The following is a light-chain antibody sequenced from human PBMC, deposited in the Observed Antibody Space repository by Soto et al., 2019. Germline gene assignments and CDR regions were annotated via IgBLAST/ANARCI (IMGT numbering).Light chain of an antibody. J-gene: IGLJ1*01. V-gene: IGLV2-14*01. Sequence: QPVLTQPASVSGSPGQSITISCTGTSSDVGGYNYVSWYQQHPGKAPKLMIYEVSVRPLGVSNRFSGSKSDNTASLTISGLQTEDEADYYCSSYTSSTTLPYVFGTGTKVTVL. CDR2: EVS. CDR1: SSDVGGYNY. CDR3: SSYTSSTTLPYV.